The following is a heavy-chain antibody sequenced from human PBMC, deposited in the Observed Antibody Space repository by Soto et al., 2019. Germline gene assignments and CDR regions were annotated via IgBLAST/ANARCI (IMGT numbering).Heavy chain of an antibody. V-gene: IGHV1-3*01. CDR3: ARGGSLYWYFDL. D-gene: IGHD5-12*01. CDR1: GYTFNNCT. J-gene: IGHJ2*01. CDR2: INADNGNT. Sequence: ANLLSKASGYTFNNCTTHWSRHGPRKRLEWMGWINADNGNTKYSQKFQGGVTITRDTSSITSYMELSSLRSEDTAVYYCARGGSLYWYFDLWGRGTLVTVSS.